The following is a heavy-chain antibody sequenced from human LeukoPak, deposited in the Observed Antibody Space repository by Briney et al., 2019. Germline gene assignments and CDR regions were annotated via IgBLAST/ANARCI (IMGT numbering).Heavy chain of an antibody. CDR3: ARGPGAYVWFDP. CDR2: IYYSGST. V-gene: IGHV4-39*01. D-gene: IGHD3-16*01. CDR1: GGSISSSSYY. Sequence: PSETLSLTCTVSGGSISSSSYYWGWIRQPPGKGLEWIGSIYYSGSTYYNPSLKSRVTISVDTSKNQFSLKLSSVTAADAAVYYCARGPGAYVWFDPWGQGTLVTVSS. J-gene: IGHJ5*02.